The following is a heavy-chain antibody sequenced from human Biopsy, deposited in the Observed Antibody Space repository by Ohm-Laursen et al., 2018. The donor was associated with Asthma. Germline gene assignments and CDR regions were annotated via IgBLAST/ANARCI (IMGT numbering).Heavy chain of an antibody. D-gene: IGHD6-13*01. J-gene: IGHJ5*02. Sequence: SETLSLTCTVSPGSINDYYWNWIRQFPGKGLEWIGYVHSSGSTRFNPSLKSRVTVSVDTSFDQVSLKLSSVSAADTAIYYCARATSTWSQSGPHFFDHWGPGTQVTVSS. CDR2: VHSSGST. CDR3: ARATSTWSQSGPHFFDH. V-gene: IGHV4-59*01. CDR1: PGSINDYY.